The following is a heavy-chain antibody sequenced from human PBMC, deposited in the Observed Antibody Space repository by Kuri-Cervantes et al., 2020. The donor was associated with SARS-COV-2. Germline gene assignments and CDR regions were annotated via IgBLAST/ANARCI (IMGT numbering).Heavy chain of an antibody. D-gene: IGHD3-22*01. Sequence: GESLKISCAASGFTFSSYGMHWVRQAPGKGLEWVADIKCDGSEKYYVDSVKGRLTISRDNAKNSLYLQVNSLRAEDTAVYYCCVVSGYWGQGTLVTVSS. CDR3: CVVSGY. J-gene: IGHJ4*02. CDR2: IKCDGSEK. V-gene: IGHV3-52*01. CDR1: GFTFSSYG.